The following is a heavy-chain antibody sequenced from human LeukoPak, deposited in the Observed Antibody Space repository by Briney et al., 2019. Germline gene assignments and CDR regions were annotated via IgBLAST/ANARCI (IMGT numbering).Heavy chain of an antibody. CDR2: IWYDGSKK. CDR1: GFPFRSYG. J-gene: IGHJ3*02. D-gene: IGHD4-23*01. V-gene: IGHV3-33*01. Sequence: PGGSLRLSCAASGFPFRSYGMRWVRQAPGQGPEWVAVIWYDGSKKYYSDSVKGQFTISRDNSKSTLYLQVNDLRVEDTAMYYCARGLGGNSAAFDIWGQGTMVTVSP. CDR3: ARGLGGNSAAFDI.